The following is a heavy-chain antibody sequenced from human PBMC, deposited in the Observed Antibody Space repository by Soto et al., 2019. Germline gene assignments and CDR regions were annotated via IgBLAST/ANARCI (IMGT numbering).Heavy chain of an antibody. V-gene: IGHV3-53*01. CDR1: GFTVSSNY. J-gene: IGHJ6*02. Sequence: EVRLVESGGGLIQPGGSLRLSCAASGFTVSSNYMSWVRQAPGKGLEWVSVIYSGGSTYYADSVKGRFTISRDNSKNTLYLQMNSLRAEDTAVYYCARDKVSSSWYGVDYYYYYGMDVWGQGTTVTVSS. CDR2: IYSGGST. CDR3: ARDKVSSSWYGVDYYYYYGMDV. D-gene: IGHD6-13*01.